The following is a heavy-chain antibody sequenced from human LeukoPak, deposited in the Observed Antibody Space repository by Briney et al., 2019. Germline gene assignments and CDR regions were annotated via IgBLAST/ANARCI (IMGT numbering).Heavy chain of an antibody. CDR1: GYTFTRYG. D-gene: IGHD3-22*01. Sequence: ASVKVSCRASGYTFTRYGISWVRQAPGQGLEWMGWISAYNGNTNDAQKLQGRVTMTTDTSTSTAYMELRSLRSDDTAVYYCARSVRGNLDYWGQGTLVTVSS. J-gene: IGHJ4*02. CDR3: ARSVRGNLDY. V-gene: IGHV1-18*01. CDR2: ISAYNGNT.